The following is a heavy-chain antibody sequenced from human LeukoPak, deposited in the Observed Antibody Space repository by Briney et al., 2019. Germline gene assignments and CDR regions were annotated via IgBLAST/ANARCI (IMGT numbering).Heavy chain of an antibody. CDR2: IYSGGST. J-gene: IGHJ5*02. CDR1: GFTVSSNY. CDR3: ARVSRMITFGGVSDWFDP. V-gene: IGHV3-53*01. Sequence: PGGSLRLSCAASGFTVSSNYMSWVRQAPGKGLEWVSVIYSGGSTYYADSVKGRFTISRDNSKNTLYLQMNSLRAEDTAVYYCARVSRMITFGGVSDWFDPWGQGTLVTVSS. D-gene: IGHD3-16*01.